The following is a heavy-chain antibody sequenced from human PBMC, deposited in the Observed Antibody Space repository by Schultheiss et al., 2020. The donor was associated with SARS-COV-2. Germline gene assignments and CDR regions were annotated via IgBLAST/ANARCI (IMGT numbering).Heavy chain of an antibody. V-gene: IGHV4-31*03. CDR3: ARDYGSGTDLLFGMDV. CDR2: IYNSGST. Sequence: SGPTLVKPTQTLTLTCTFSGFSLSTSGVGVGWIRQHPGRGLEWIGYIYNSGSTNYNPSLKSRVSISVDTSKNQLSLKLSSVTAADTAVYYCARDYGSGTDLLFGMDVWGQGTTVTVSS. D-gene: IGHD3-10*01. J-gene: IGHJ6*02. CDR1: GFSLSTSGVG.